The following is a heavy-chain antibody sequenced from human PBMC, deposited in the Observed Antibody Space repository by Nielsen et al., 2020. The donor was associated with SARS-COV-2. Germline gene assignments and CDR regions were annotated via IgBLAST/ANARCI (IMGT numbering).Heavy chain of an antibody. Sequence: GGSLRLSCAASGFTFSSYGMHWVRQAPGKGLEWVAVIWYDGSNKYYADSVKGRFTISRDNSKNTLYLQMNSLRAEDTAVYYCARDLRIGWFGDYYYMDVWGKGTTVTVSS. CDR2: IWYDGSNK. CDR3: ARDLRIGWFGDYYYMDV. CDR1: GFTFSSYG. V-gene: IGHV3-33*08. D-gene: IGHD3-10*01. J-gene: IGHJ6*03.